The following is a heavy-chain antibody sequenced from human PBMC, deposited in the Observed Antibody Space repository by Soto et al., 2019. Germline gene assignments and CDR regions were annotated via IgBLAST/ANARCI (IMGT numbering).Heavy chain of an antibody. D-gene: IGHD2-21*02. V-gene: IGHV4-30-4*01. CDR2: IYYNGRT. CDR3: ARAYCGGDCSSYNFYFLDV. CDR1: GDSISNVNYY. J-gene: IGHJ6*02. Sequence: QAQLQESGPGLVKPSQTLSVTCTVSGDSISNVNYYWSWIRQPPGKALEWIGHIYYNGRTYYGPSINSRVSMSVDTAKSQVSLKLRSVTAADTAVYFCARAYCGGDCSSYNFYFLDVWGQGTTVTVSS.